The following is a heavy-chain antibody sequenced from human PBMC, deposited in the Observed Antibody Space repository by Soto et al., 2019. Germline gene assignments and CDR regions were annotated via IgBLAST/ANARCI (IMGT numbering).Heavy chain of an antibody. CDR3: ARRYCSGGSCYEGGGYFDY. J-gene: IGHJ4*02. Sequence: EVQLVESGGGLVQPGGSLRLSCAASGFTFSSYWMHWVRQAPGKGLVWVSRIHSDGSITSYADSVKGRFTISRDNAKNTLYLQMNSLRAEDTAVYYCARRYCSGGSCYEGGGYFDYWGQGTLVTVSS. V-gene: IGHV3-74*01. CDR1: GFTFSSYW. D-gene: IGHD2-15*01. CDR2: IHSDGSIT.